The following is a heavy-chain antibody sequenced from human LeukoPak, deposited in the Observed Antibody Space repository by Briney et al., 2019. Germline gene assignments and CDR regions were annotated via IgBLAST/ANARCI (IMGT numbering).Heavy chain of an antibody. V-gene: IGHV4-61*02. CDR1: GGSISRGSYY. Sequence: SETLSLTCTVSGGSISRGSYYWSWIRQPAGKGLEWIGRIYTSGSTNYNPSLKSRVTISVDTSKNQFSLKLSSVTAADTAVYYCARRGSIAVAGHQKKRLDPWGQGTLVTVSS. D-gene: IGHD6-19*01. CDR3: ARRGSIAVAGHQKKRLDP. CDR2: IYTSGST. J-gene: IGHJ5*02.